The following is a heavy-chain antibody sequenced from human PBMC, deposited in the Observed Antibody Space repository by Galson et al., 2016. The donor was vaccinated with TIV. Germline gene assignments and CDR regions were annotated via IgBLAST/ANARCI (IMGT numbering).Heavy chain of an antibody. CDR3: ARDGHDFWSGGANTLDY. D-gene: IGHD3-3*01. CDR2: RSYDGSNE. V-gene: IGHV3-30*04. CDR1: GFPFSSYT. Sequence: SLRLSCAASGFPFSSYTMHWVRQAPGKGLEWVAIRSYDGSNEFYADSVKGRFTISRDNSKKTLYLQMDSLRIEDTAVYYCARDGHDFWSGGANTLDYWGQGTLVTVSS. J-gene: IGHJ4*02.